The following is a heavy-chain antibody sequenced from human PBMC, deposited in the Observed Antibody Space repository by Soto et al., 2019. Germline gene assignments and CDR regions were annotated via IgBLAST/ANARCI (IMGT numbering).Heavy chain of an antibody. J-gene: IGHJ4*02. CDR1: GFTFSDYY. V-gene: IGHV3-11*05. Sequence: QVQLVESGGGLVKPGGSLRLSCAASGFTFSDYYMSWIRQAPGKGLEWVSYISSSSSYTNYADSVKGRFTIPRDNAKNSLYLQMNSLRAEDTAVYYCARTNYDSSVDYWGQGTLVTVSS. CDR2: ISSSSSYT. D-gene: IGHD3-22*01. CDR3: ARTNYDSSVDY.